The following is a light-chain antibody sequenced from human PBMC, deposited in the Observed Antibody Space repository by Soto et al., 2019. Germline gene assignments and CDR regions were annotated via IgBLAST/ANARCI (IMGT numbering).Light chain of an antibody. Sequence: EIVLTQSPSTLSLSPGERATLSCRASQSVSSYLAWYQQKPGQAPRLLIYDASNRATGIPARFSGSGSGTDFTLTISSIEPEDVAVYYCQQRSNWTPPLTFGGGTKVEIK. CDR1: QSVSSY. V-gene: IGKV3-11*01. CDR2: DAS. CDR3: QQRSNWTPPLT. J-gene: IGKJ4*01.